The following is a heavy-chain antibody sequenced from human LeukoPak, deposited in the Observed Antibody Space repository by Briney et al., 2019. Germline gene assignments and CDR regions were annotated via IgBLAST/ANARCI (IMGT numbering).Heavy chain of an antibody. J-gene: IGHJ4*02. CDR3: ARDGGAAGKKAFDD. Sequence: SQTLSLTCAISGDSVSSNSAAWNWIRQSPSSGLEWLGRTYYRSKWYNDYAVSVKSRIIINPDTSKNQFSLQLNSVTPEDTAVYYCARDGGAAGKKAFDDWGQGTLVTVSS. V-gene: IGHV6-1*01. CDR1: GDSVSSNSAA. D-gene: IGHD6-13*01. CDR2: TYYRSKWYN.